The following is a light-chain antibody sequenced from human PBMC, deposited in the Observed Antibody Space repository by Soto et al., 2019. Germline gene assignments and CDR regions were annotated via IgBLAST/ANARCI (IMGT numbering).Light chain of an antibody. V-gene: IGKV1-9*01. Sequence: DIQWTQSPSFLSGSVGDRVTITCRASQGISSYLAWYQQKPGKAPKLLIYAASTFQSGVPLRFSGSRSGRSSTPTISSLQAADAATDYCRQYSSYSPTFGQATKMDIK. CDR3: RQYSSYSPT. CDR1: QGISSY. J-gene: IGKJ2*01. CDR2: AAS.